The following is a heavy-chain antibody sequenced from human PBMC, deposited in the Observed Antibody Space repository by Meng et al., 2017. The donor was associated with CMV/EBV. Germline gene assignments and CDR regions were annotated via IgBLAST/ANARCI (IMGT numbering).Heavy chain of an antibody. D-gene: IGHD5-18*01. V-gene: IGHV4-38-2*02. J-gene: IGHJ3*02. CDR3: ASYRGDSYGIHDAFDI. Sequence: SETLSLTCTVSGYSISSGYYWGWIRQPPGKGLEWIGSIYHSGSTYYNPSLKSRVTISVDTSKNQFSLKLGSVTAADTAVYYCASYRGDSYGIHDAFDIWGQGTMVTVSS. CDR1: GYSISSGYY. CDR2: IYHSGST.